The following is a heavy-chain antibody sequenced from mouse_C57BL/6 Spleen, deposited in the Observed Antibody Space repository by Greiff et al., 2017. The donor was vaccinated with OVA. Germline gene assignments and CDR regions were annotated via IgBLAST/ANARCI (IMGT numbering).Heavy chain of an antibody. CDR2: IDPANGNT. V-gene: IGHV14-3*01. D-gene: IGHD1-1*01. Sequence: VQLQQSVAELVRPGASVKLSCTASGFNIKNTYMHWVKQRPEQGLEWIGRIDPANGNTKYAPKFQGKATITADTSSNTAYLQLSSLTSTATAIYYCARNYYCSSYDWYFDVWGTGTTVTVSS. CDR3: ARNYYCSSYDWYFDV. CDR1: GFNIKNTY. J-gene: IGHJ1*03.